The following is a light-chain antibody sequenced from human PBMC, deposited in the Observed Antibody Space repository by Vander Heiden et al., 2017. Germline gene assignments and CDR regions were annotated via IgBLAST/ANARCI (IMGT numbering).Light chain of an antibody. CDR3: SSYTSSSNNWV. Sequence: QSALTQPASVSGSPGQSITISCTGTSSDVGGYNYLSWYQQHPGKAPKLMIYDVSNRPSGVSNRFSGSKSGNTASLTISGLQAEDEADYYCSSYTSSSNNWVFGGGTKLTVL. J-gene: IGLJ3*02. V-gene: IGLV2-14*03. CDR1: SSDVGGYNY. CDR2: DVS.